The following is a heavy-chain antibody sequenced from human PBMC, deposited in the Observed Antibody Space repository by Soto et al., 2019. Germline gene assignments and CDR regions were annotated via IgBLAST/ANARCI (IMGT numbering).Heavy chain of an antibody. V-gene: IGHV3-11*06. CDR3: ARGPRGYSYGWDDAFDI. CDR1: GFTFSDYY. Sequence: QVQLVESGGGLVKPGGSLRLSCAASGFTFSDYYMSWIRQAPGKGLEWVSYISSSSSYTNYADSVKGRFTISRDNAKNSLYLQMNSLRAEDTAVYYCARGPRGYSYGWDDAFDIWGQGTMVTVSS. J-gene: IGHJ3*02. CDR2: ISSSSSYT. D-gene: IGHD5-18*01.